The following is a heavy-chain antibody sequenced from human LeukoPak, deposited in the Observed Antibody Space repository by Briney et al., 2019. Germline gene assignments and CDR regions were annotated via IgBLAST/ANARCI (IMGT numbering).Heavy chain of an antibody. J-gene: IGHJ4*02. CDR1: GGSISSSSYY. CDR3: ARTTHLRYSSSWYVGY. CDR2: IYYSGST. D-gene: IGHD6-13*01. V-gene: IGHV4-39*07. Sequence: PSETLSLTCTVSGGSISSSSYYWGWIRQPPGKGLEWIGSIYYSGSTYYNPSLKSRVTISVDTSKNQFSLKLSSVTAADTAVYYCARTTHLRYSSSWYVGYWGQGTLVTVSS.